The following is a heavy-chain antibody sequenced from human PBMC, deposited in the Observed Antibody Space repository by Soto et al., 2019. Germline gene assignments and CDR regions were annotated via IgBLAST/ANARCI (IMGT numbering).Heavy chain of an antibody. D-gene: IGHD6-13*01. CDR2: ISHDGSNK. CDR1: GFTFSSYA. Sequence: QVQLVESGGGVVQPGRSLRLSCAASGFTFSSYAMHWVRQAPGKGLEWVAVISHDGSNKYYADSVKGRFTISRDNSKNTLYLKMNSVRAEDTAVYYCAKDWPAGEQQLNLDYWSQGTLVTVSS. J-gene: IGHJ4*02. V-gene: IGHV3-30-3*01. CDR3: AKDWPAGEQQLNLDY.